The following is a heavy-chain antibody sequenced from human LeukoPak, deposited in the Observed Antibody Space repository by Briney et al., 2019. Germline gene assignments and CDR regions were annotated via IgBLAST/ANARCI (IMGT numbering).Heavy chain of an antibody. J-gene: IGHJ6*04. D-gene: IGHD3-10*01. CDR1: GFTFSSYS. V-gene: IGHV3-7*01. Sequence: HPGGSLRLSCAASGFTFSSYSMNWVRQAPGKGLEWVANINQDGTEKYYVDSVKGRFTISRDNAKNSLDLQMNSLRVEDTGIYYCVKVAKYYYGSETYYFFEHWGKGTPVTASS. CDR2: INQDGTEK. CDR3: VKVAKYYYGSETYYFFEH.